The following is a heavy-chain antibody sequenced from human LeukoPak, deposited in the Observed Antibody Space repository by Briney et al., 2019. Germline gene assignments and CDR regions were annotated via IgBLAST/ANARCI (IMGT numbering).Heavy chain of an antibody. J-gene: IGHJ4*02. CDR2: ISAYNGNT. CDR1: GYTFTSYG. V-gene: IGHV1-18*04. D-gene: IGHD2-15*01. Sequence: ASVKVSCKASGYTFTSYGISWVRQAPGQGLEWMGWISAYNGNTNYAQKLQGRVTMTTDTSTSTAYMELRSLRSDDTAVYYCARDQRCSGGSCYSDRFGHWGQGTLVTVSS. CDR3: ARDQRCSGGSCYSDRFGH.